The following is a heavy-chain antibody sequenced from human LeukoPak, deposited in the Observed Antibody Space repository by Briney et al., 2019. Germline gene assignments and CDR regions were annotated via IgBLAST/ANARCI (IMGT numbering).Heavy chain of an antibody. CDR1: GGSISSSNYY. Sequence: SEALSLTCTVSGGSISSSNYYWGWIRQPPGKGLEWIGYIYYSGSTYYNPSLKSRVTISVDTSKNQFSLKLSSVTAADTAVYYCARGRKRFDYWGQGTLVTVSS. CDR2: IYYSGST. V-gene: IGHV4-31*03. CDR3: ARGRKRFDY. J-gene: IGHJ4*02.